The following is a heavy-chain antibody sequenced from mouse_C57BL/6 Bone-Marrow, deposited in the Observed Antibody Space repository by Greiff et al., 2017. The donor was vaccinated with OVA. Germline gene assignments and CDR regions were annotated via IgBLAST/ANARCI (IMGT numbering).Heavy chain of an antibody. CDR1: GFTFSDYY. V-gene: IGHV5-12*01. CDR2: ISNGGGST. Sequence: EVKLVESGGGLVKPGGSLKLSCAASGFTFSDYYMYWVRQTPEKRLEWVAYISNGGGSTYYPDTVKGRFTISRDNAKNTLYLQMSRLKSEDTAMYYCARPHFAYWGQGTLVTVSA. CDR3: ARPHFAY. J-gene: IGHJ3*01.